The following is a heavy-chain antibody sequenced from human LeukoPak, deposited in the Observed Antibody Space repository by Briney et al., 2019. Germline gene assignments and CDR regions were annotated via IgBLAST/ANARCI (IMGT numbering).Heavy chain of an antibody. Sequence: PSETLSLTCTVSGGSISSYYWSWIRQPPGKGLEWIGYIYYSGSTNYNPSLKSRVTISVDTSKNQFSLKLSSVTAADTAVYYCARDRDGYNYYWGQGTLVTVSS. D-gene: IGHD5-24*01. J-gene: IGHJ4*02. V-gene: IGHV4-59*12. CDR1: GGSISSYY. CDR3: ARDRDGYNYY. CDR2: IYYSGST.